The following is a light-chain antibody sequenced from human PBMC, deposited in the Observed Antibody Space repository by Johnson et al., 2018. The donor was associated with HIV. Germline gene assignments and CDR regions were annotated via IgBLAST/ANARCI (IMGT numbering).Light chain of an antibody. Sequence: QSVLTQPPSVSAAPGQKVTISCSGSSSNIWNNYVSWYQQLPGTAPKVLIHENNKRPSGIPDRFSGSKSGTSATLGITGLQTGDEADYYCGTWDSSLSAHYVFGTGTKITVL. V-gene: IGLV1-51*02. CDR1: SSNIWNNY. CDR2: ENN. CDR3: GTWDSSLSAHYV. J-gene: IGLJ1*01.